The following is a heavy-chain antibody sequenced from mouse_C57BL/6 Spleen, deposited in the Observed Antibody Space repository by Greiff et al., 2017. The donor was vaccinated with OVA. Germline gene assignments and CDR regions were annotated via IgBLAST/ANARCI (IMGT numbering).Heavy chain of an antibody. CDR3: ARSQSAWDY. D-gene: IGHD6-1*01. J-gene: IGHJ4*01. CDR1: GYTFTSYW. Sequence: QVQLQQPGAELVMPGASVKLSCKASGYTFTSYWMHWVKQRPGQGLEWIGEIDPSDSYTNYNQKFKGKSTLTVDKSSSTAYMQLSSLTSEDSAVYYCARSQSAWDYWGQGTSVTVSS. V-gene: IGHV1-69*01. CDR2: IDPSDSYT.